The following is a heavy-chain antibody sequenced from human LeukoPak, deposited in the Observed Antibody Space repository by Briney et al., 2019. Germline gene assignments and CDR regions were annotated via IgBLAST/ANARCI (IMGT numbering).Heavy chain of an antibody. V-gene: IGHV3-7*01. D-gene: IGHD3-22*01. Sequence: GGALRLSCVTSGFTISSYWLEWVRQAPGKGLEGVGNINQDGSLKNYVDSVKGRFTISRDNAKNSLYLQMRSLRAEDTAVYYCTKYPDTSGYSDYWGPGTLLTVSS. CDR2: INQDGSLK. J-gene: IGHJ4*02. CDR3: TKYPDTSGYSDY. CDR1: GFTISSYW.